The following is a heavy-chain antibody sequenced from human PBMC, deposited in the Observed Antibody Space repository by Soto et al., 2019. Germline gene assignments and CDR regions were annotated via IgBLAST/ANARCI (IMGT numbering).Heavy chain of an antibody. D-gene: IGHD7-27*01. V-gene: IGHV4-59*08. J-gene: IGHJ1*01. CDR3: AKNWNWGSLVH. Sequence: SLPLSLTRTITNDYTSTDYWSWIRQSPGKGLEWIGFIYYGGSTNYNPSLKSRVTISVDTPKNQFSLKLSSVTAADTAVYYCAKNWNWGSLVHWGQG. CDR1: NDYTSTDY. CDR2: IYYGGST.